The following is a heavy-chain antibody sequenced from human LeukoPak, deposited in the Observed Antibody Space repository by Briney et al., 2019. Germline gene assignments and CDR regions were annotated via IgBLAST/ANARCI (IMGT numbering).Heavy chain of an antibody. CDR3: VKSFPPC. Sequence: GGSLRLSCSASGFTFSNYNMHWVRQAPGKGLEYVSTIIINGVTTYSADSVKGRFTISRETSKHTFYLQMSSLRAEDTAAYYCVKSFPPCWGLGTLVPVS. J-gene: IGHJ4*02. CDR2: IIINGVTT. CDR1: GFTFSNYN. V-gene: IGHV3-64D*06.